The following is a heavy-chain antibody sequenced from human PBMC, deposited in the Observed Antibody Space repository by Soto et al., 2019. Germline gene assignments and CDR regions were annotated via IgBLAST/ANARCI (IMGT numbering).Heavy chain of an antibody. CDR3: ATGGYCSGTRCYNFFDY. D-gene: IGHD2-2*02. J-gene: IGHJ4*02. CDR1: GCSFTTYW. Sequence: PGESLKISCQGCGCSFTTYWIGWVRHMPGKGLEWMGIIYPGDSDTRYSPSFQDQVTISADKSISTAYLQWSSLKASDTAIYYCATGGYCSGTRCYNFFDYWGQGTLVTVSS. CDR2: IYPGDSDT. V-gene: IGHV5-51*01.